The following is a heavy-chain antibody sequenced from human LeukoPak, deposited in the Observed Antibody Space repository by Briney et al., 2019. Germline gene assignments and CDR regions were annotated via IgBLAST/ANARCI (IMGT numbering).Heavy chain of an antibody. D-gene: IGHD3-22*01. J-gene: IGHJ6*02. CDR1: GFTFNDYC. CDR2: IKSDGSST. V-gene: IGHV3-74*01. Sequence: GGSLRLSCAASGFTFNDYCMHWVRQAPGKGLVWVSRIKSDGSSTTYADSVKGRFTISRDNAKNTLDLQMSSLRPDDTAVYYCVNPGWYYDSSGYSYYYGMDVWGQGTTVTVSS. CDR3: VNPGWYYDSSGYSYYYGMDV.